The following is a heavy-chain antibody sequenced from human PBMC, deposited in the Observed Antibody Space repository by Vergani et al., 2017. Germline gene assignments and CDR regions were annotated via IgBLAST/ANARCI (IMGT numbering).Heavy chain of an antibody. J-gene: IGHJ3*02. D-gene: IGHD3-3*01. Sequence: QVQLQESGPGLVKPSQTLSLTCTVSGGSISSGDYYWSWIRQPPGKGLEWIGYIYYSGSTYYNPSLKGRVTISVDTSKNQCSLKLSSVTAADTAVYYFAGYTVWSDFDAFDIWGQGTMVTGSS. CDR3: AGYTVWSDFDAFDI. CDR1: GGSISSGDYY. CDR2: IYYSGST. V-gene: IGHV4-30-4*01.